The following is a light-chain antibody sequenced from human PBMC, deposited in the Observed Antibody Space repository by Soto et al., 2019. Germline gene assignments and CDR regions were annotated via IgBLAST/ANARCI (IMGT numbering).Light chain of an antibody. V-gene: IGKV1-5*01. J-gene: IGKJ1*01. CDR2: HAS. Sequence: IQLTQSPSTLPASVGDRVTLTCRASQSIRNWLAWYQQKPGTAPKLLIYHASILETAVPSRFSGNGSGTEITLTISSLQPGDFATYYCQQYNSYSFGQGSRVEIK. CDR1: QSIRNW. CDR3: QQYNSYS.